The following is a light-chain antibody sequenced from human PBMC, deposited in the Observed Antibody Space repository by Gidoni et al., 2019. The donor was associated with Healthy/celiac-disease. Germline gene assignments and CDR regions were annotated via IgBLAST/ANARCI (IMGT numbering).Light chain of an antibody. CDR1: SSDVGGYNY. Sequence: QSALTKPASGSGSPGQSITISCTGTSSDVGGYNYVSWYQQHPGKAPKLMIYEVSNRPSGVSNRFSGSKSGNTASLTISGLQAEDEADYYCSSYTSSSTLVVFGGGTKLTVL. J-gene: IGLJ2*01. V-gene: IGLV2-14*01. CDR2: EVS. CDR3: SSYTSSSTLVV.